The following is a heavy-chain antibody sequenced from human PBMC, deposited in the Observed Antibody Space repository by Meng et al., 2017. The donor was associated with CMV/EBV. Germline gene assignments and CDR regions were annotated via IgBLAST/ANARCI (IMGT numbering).Heavy chain of an antibody. Sequence: SETLSLTCTVSGGSVSSGSYYWSWIRQPPGKGLEWIGYIYYSGSTNYNPSLKSRVTISVDTSKNQFSLKLSPVTAADTAVYYCARLDKSFGDPREGWFDPWGQGTLVTVSS. CDR3: ARLDKSFGDPREGWFDP. CDR1: GGSVSSGSYY. V-gene: IGHV4-61*01. D-gene: IGHD3-10*01. CDR2: IYYSGST. J-gene: IGHJ5*02.